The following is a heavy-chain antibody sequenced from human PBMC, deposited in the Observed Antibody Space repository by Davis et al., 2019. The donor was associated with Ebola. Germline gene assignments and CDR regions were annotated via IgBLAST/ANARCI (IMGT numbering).Heavy chain of an antibody. J-gene: IGHJ6*04. CDR1: GGSISSYY. CDR2: IYYSGST. CDR3: ARDPIGYYYYGMDV. V-gene: IGHV4-59*12. Sequence: MPSETLSLTCTVPGGSISSYYWSWNRQPPGKGLEWIGYIYYSGSTNYNPSLKSRVTISVDTSKNQFSLQLSSVTAADTAVYYCARDPIGYYYYGMDVWGKGTTVTVSS.